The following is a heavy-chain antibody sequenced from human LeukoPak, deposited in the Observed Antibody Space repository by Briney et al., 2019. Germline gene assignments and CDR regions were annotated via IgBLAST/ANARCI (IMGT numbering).Heavy chain of an antibody. V-gene: IGHV1-69*13. D-gene: IGHD3-22*01. CDR3: ARDTYYYDSSGYYALYYFDY. Sequence: GASVKVSCKASGGTFSSYAISWVRQAPGQGLEWMGGIIPIFGTANYAQKFQGRVTITADESTSTAYMELSSLRSEDTAVYYCARDTYYYDSSGYYALYYFDYWCQGTLVTVSS. J-gene: IGHJ4*02. CDR1: GGTFSSYA. CDR2: IIPIFGTA.